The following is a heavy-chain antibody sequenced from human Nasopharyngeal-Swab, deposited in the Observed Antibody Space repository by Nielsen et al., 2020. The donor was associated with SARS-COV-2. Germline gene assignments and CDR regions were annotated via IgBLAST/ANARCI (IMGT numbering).Heavy chain of an antibody. Sequence: WVRQAHGQGLEWMGWMNPNSGNTGYAQKFQGRVTMSRDTSISTAYMELNSLTSEDTAVYYCARKGASDYWGQGTLVTVSS. V-gene: IGHV1-8*01. J-gene: IGHJ4*02. CDR2: MNPNSGNT. D-gene: IGHD3-16*01. CDR3: ARKGASDY.